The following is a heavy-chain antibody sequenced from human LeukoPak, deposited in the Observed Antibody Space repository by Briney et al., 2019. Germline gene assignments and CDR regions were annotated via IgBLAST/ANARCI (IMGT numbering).Heavy chain of an antibody. CDR2: ILHSGGT. J-gene: IGHJ5*02. D-gene: IGHD5-12*01. V-gene: IGHV3-23*01. CDR1: GFSFDNYA. Sequence: GGSLRLSCAASGFSFDNYAMSWVRQAPGKGLEWVSRILHSGGTFYADSVKGRFTISRDNSKNTLYLQMNSLRVEDTALYYCARGGYVSLDHWGQGGLVTVSS. CDR3: ARGGYVSLDH.